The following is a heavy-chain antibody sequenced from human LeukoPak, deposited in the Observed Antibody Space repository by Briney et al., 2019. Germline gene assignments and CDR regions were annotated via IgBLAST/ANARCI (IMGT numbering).Heavy chain of an antibody. D-gene: IGHD5-12*01. J-gene: IGHJ3*02. CDR2: IYPGDSES. Sequence: GESLKISCKGSGYRFTSYWIAWVRQMPGKGLEWMGIIYPGDSESRYSPSFQGQVTISADKSISTACLQWSSLKASDTAMYYCARRLQYSGYDHDAFDIWGQGTMVTVSS. CDR1: GYRFTSYW. CDR3: ARRLQYSGYDHDAFDI. V-gene: IGHV5-51*01.